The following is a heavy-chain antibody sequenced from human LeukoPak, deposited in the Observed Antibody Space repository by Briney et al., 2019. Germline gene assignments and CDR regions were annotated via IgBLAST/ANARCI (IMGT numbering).Heavy chain of an antibody. V-gene: IGHV4-39*07. CDR1: GGSFSSSSYY. J-gene: IGHJ6*03. D-gene: IGHD6-6*01. CDR3: AREVYARPGKLDYYYYMDV. CDR2: IYYSGST. Sequence: SETLSLTCAVYGGSFSSSSYYWGWIRQPPGKGLEWIGSIYYSGSTYYNPSLKSRVTISVDTSKNQFSLKLSSVTAADTAVYYCAREVYARPGKLDYYYYMDVWGKGTTVTVSS.